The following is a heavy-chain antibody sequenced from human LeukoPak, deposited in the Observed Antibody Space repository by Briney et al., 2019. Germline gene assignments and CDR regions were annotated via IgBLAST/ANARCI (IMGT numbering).Heavy chain of an antibody. D-gene: IGHD3-22*01. CDR3: ARDQGYDSRGYYYPYHFDC. V-gene: IGHV3-21*01. CDR1: GFTFNTYS. J-gene: IGHJ4*02. Sequence: NTGGSLRLSCAASGFTFNTYSMNWVRQAPGKGLEWVSSISSSGTYTYYADSVKGRFTISRDNAKNSLYLQMNSLRAEDTAVYYCARDQGYDSRGYYYPYHFDCWGREPWSPSPQ. CDR2: ISSSGTYT.